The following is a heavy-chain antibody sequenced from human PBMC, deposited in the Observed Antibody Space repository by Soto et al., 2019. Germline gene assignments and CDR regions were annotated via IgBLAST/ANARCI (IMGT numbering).Heavy chain of an antibody. CDR2: ISGSGGST. CDR1: GFTFSSYA. V-gene: IGHV3-23*01. Sequence: GSLRVSCAASGFTFSSYAMSWVRQAPGKGLEWVSAISGSGGSTYYADSVKGRFTISRDNSKNTLYLQMNSLRAEDTAKYYCAKGIAAYSSSWDYWGQGTLVTVSS. D-gene: IGHD6-13*01. J-gene: IGHJ4*02. CDR3: AKGIAAYSSSWDY.